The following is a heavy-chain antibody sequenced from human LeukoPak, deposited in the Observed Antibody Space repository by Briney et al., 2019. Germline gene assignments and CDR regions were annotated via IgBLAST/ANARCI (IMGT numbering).Heavy chain of an antibody. CDR3: ARSGSAPPGKRPMKYYFDY. Sequence: GASVKVSCKASGYTFTSYDINWVRQATGQGLEWMGWMNPNSGNTGYAQKFQGRVTMTRNTSISTAYMELSSLRSEDTAVYYCARSGSAPPGKRPMKYYFDYWGQGTLVTVSS. D-gene: IGHD1-14*01. V-gene: IGHV1-8*01. J-gene: IGHJ4*02. CDR2: MNPNSGNT. CDR1: GYTFTSYD.